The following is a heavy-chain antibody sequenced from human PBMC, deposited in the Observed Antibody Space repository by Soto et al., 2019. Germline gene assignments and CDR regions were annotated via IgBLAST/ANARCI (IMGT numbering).Heavy chain of an antibody. CDR2: MNPNSGNT. V-gene: IGHV1-8*01. Sequence: QVQMEQSGAEVKKPGASVKVSCKASEYTFTSYDINWVRQATGQGLEWMGWMNPNSGNTGYAQTFQGRVIMTRNTSLSTAYMELTSLSSEDTAVSYCAGGFSSPSLNWFDPWGEGTLVTVSS. CDR3: AGGFSSPSLNWFDP. CDR1: EYTFTSYD. J-gene: IGHJ5*02. D-gene: IGHD2-2*01.